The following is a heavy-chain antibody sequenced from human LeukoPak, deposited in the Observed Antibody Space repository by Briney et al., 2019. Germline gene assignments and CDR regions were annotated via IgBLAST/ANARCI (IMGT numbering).Heavy chain of an antibody. CDR3: ARVLLWFGEFDP. CDR2: ISAYNGNT. Sequence: ASVKVSCKASGYTFTSYGISWVRQAPGQGLEWMGWISAYNGNTNYAQKLQGRVTMTRDTSISTAYMELSRLRSDDTAVYYCARVLLWFGEFDPWGQGTLVTVSS. J-gene: IGHJ5*02. D-gene: IGHD3-10*01. CDR1: GYTFTSYG. V-gene: IGHV1-18*01.